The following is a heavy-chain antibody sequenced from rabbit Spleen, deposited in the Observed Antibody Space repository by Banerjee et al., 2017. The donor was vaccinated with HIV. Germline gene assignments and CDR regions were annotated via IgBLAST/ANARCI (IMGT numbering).Heavy chain of an antibody. Sequence: QEHLKESGGSLVQPGGSLTLTCTASGFTISSYYYMCWVRQAPGKGLEWIGCIYVGRGSTHYANWAKGRVTMYKTSSTTVTLQLTSLTAADTATYFCARSGHVNGDYIWELWGPGTLVTVS. CDR2: IYVGRGST. D-gene: IGHD1-1*01. V-gene: IGHV1S45*01. CDR3: ARSGHVNGDYIWEL. CDR1: GFTISSYYY. J-gene: IGHJ4*01.